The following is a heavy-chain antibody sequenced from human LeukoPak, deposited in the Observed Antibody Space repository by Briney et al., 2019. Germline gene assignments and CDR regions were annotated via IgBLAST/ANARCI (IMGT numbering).Heavy chain of an antibody. CDR1: GFTFDDYG. J-gene: IGHJ6*04. D-gene: IGHD2-2*01. Sequence: GGSLRLSCAASGFTFDDYGMSWVRQAPGKGLEWVSSINWNGGSTGYADSVKGRFTISRDNAKNSVYLQMNSLRAEDTAVYYSYCSSSSCYAANGLDVWGKGTTVTVSS. V-gene: IGHV3-20*04. CDR2: INWNGGST. CDR3: YCSSSSCYAANGLDV.